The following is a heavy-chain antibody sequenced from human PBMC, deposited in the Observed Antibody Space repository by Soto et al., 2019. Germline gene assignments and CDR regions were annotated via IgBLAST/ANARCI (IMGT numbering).Heavy chain of an antibody. CDR3: FGGGYDDYGKEGRY. CDR2: IYARGGST. J-gene: IGHJ4*02. D-gene: IGHD5-12*01. Sequence: QVQFVQSGAEVKMPGASVKVSCKASGYTFTNYNVHWVRQAPGQGLEWMAIIYARGGSTSYAQNFQGRVTVTWDTASSTVYLELNSLRSDDTGVYYCFGGGYDDYGKEGRYWGQGTLVTVSS. V-gene: IGHV1-46*01. CDR1: GYTFTNYN.